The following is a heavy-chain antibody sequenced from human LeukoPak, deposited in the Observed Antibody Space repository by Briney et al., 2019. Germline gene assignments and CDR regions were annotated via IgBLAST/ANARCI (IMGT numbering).Heavy chain of an antibody. Sequence: SETLSLTCTVSGGSITSYYWSWIRQPPGKGLEWIGYISYSATTNSNPSLKSRATASLDTSKKQFSLRLTSVTAADTAVYYCARGGQRDVLYYFDFWGQGALVSVSS. V-gene: IGHV4-59*01. CDR2: ISYSATT. CDR3: ARGGQRDVLYYFDF. CDR1: GGSITSYY. D-gene: IGHD3-16*01. J-gene: IGHJ4*02.